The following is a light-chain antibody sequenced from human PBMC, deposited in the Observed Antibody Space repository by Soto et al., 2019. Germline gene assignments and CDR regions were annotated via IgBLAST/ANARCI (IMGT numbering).Light chain of an antibody. J-gene: IGLJ1*01. CDR2: DVS. V-gene: IGLV2-11*01. CDR1: SSDVGGYNY. CDR3: CSYAGSYTWV. Sequence: QSVLTQPRSVSGSPGQSVTISCTGTSSDVGGYNYVSWYQQHPGKAPKLMIYDVSTRPSGVPDRFSGSKSGNTASLTISGLQAEDEADYYCCSYAGSYTWVFGTGTKVTVL.